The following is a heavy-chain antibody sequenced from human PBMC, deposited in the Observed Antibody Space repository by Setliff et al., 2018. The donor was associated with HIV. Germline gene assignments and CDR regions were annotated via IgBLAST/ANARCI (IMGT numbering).Heavy chain of an antibody. D-gene: IGHD3-9*01. J-gene: IGHJ4*02. V-gene: IGHV1-2*02. CDR2: INPNTGGT. CDR1: RYFFTAYH. CDR3: VIRRNFDWLSKSGPFDD. Sequence: GASVKVSCKASRYFFTAYHIHWVRQAPGQGLEWMGWINPNTGGTQYAQKFQGRVTVTRDTPITTAYLELKRLRSDDTAVYYCVIRRNFDWLSKSGPFDDWGQGTLVTVSS.